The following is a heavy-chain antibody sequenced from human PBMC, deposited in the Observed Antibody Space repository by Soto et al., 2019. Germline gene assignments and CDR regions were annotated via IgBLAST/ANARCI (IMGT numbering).Heavy chain of an antibody. CDR3: ARGLVPAAPYYGMDV. D-gene: IGHD2-2*01. V-gene: IGHV3-33*01. CDR2: IGYDGSNK. Sequence: QVQLVESGGGVVQPGRSLRLSCAASGFTFSSYGMHWVRQAPGKGLEWVAVIGYDGSNKYYADSVKGRFTISRDNSKNTLYLQMNSLRAEDTAVYYCARGLVPAAPYYGMDVWGQGTTVTVSS. CDR1: GFTFSSYG. J-gene: IGHJ6*02.